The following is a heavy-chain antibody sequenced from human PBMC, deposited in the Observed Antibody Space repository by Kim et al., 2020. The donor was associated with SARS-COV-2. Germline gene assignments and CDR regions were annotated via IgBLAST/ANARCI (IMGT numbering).Heavy chain of an antibody. CDR3: ARDRGYCSGGSCYSIFDY. CDR1: GVSFNNYW. J-gene: IGHJ4*02. D-gene: IGHD2-15*01. CDR2: IKEDGSEK. V-gene: IGHV3-7*03. Sequence: VGSLRLSCVPSGVSFNNYWMGWVRQAPGKGLEWVAHIKEDGSEKYHVDSVEGRFTISRDNAKNSLYLQMNSLRAEDTAMYYCARDRGYCSGGSCYSIFDYWGQGTQVTVSS.